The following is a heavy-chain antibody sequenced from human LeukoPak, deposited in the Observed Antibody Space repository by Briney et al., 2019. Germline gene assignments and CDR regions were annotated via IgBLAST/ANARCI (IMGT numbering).Heavy chain of an antibody. CDR2: ISAYNGNT. D-gene: IGHD3-22*01. CDR1: GYSFTSYG. J-gene: IGHJ4*02. V-gene: IGHV1-18*01. CDR3: AREWGIWDYDSSGQPYFDY. Sequence: GASVKVSCKASGYSFTSYGICWVRQAPGQGLGRMGWISAYNGNTNYAQKLQGRVTMTTDTSTSTAYMELRSLRSDDTAVYYCAREWGIWDYDSSGQPYFDYWGQGTLVTVSS.